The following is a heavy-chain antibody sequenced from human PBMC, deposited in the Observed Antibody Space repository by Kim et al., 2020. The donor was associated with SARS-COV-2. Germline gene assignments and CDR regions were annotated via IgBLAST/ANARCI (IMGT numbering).Heavy chain of an antibody. CDR2: ISYDGSNK. CDR1: GFTFSSYA. V-gene: IGHV3-30*01. Sequence: GSLRLSCAASGFTFSSYAMHWVRQAPGKGLEWVAVISYDGSNKYYADSVKGRFTISRDNSKNTLYLQMNSLRAEDTAVYYCTCSGSYYNPFDYWGQGTL. CDR3: TCSGSYYNPFDY. D-gene: IGHD3-10*01. J-gene: IGHJ4*02.